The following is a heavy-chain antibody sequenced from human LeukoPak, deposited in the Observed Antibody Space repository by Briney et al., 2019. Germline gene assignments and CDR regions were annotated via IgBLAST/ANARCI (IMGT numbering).Heavy chain of an antibody. CDR1: GFTLISSG. D-gene: IGHD3-16*02. CDR2: IWYDGSNK. V-gene: IGHV3-33*01. CDR3: TVRPTGTRWGELSLYSSNQDIDD. J-gene: IGHJ4*02. Sequence: GGCPRLSLSTVGFTLISSGVESARQAPGKGLEWVAVIWYDGSNKYYADSVKGRFTISRDNSKNTLYLQMNSLRAEDTTVYYITVRPTGTRWGELSLYSSNQDIDDWGQGTLVTVSS.